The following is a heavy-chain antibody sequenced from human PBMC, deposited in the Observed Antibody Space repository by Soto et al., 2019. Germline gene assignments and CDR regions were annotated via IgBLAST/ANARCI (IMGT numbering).Heavy chain of an antibody. CDR1: GGTFSSYA. J-gene: IGHJ6*02. V-gene: IGHV1-69*06. Sequence: SVKVSCKASGGTFSSYAISWVRQAPGQGLEWMGGIIPIFGTANYAQKFQGRVTITADKSTSTAYMELSSLRSEDTAVYYCARVRRYSYVPEYYYYYYGMDVWGQATTVTVS. D-gene: IGHD5-18*01. CDR3: ARVRRYSYVPEYYYYYYGMDV. CDR2: IIPIFGTA.